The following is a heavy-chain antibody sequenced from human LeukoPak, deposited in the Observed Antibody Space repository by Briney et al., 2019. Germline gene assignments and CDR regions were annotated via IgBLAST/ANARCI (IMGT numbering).Heavy chain of an antibody. Sequence: SVKVSCKASGGTFSSYATSWVRQAPGQGLEWMGGIIPIFGTANYAQKFQGRVTITADESTSTAYMELSSLRSEDTAVYYCARGKYCGGDRYSRFDYWGQGTLVTASS. CDR3: ARGKYCGGDRYSRFDY. CDR2: IIPIFGTA. V-gene: IGHV1-69*01. D-gene: IGHD2-21*02. J-gene: IGHJ4*02. CDR1: GGTFSSYA.